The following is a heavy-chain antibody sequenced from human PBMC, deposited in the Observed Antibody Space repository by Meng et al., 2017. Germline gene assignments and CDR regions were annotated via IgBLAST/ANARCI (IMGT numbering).Heavy chain of an antibody. CDR2: INPKSGDT. CDR3: ARDEDISAAGKLFGDY. D-gene: IGHD6-13*01. CDR1: GYTFPDDW. Sequence: QVQVVQSGAEGKKPGSSVKVSCKASGYTFPDDWLHWVRRAPGQGLEWMGRINPKSGDTHYAQRFQGRVTMTGDTSISTAYMELSGLRSDDTAMYYCARDEDISAAGKLFGDYWGQGTLVTVSS. J-gene: IGHJ4*02. V-gene: IGHV1-2*06.